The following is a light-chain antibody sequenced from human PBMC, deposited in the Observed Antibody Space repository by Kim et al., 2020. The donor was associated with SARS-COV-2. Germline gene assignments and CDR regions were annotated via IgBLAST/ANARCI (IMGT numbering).Light chain of an antibody. Sequence: SSELTQDPAVSVALGQTVRITCQGDSLRSYYASWYQQKPGQAPVLVIYGKNNRPSGIPDRFSGSSSGNTASLTITGAQAEAEADYYCNSRDSSANHRIFG. CDR3: NSRDSSANHRI. CDR2: GKN. V-gene: IGLV3-19*01. CDR1: SLRSYY. J-gene: IGLJ2*01.